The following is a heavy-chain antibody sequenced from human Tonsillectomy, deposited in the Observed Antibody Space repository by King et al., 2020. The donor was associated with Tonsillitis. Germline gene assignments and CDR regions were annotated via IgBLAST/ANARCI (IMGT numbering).Heavy chain of an antibody. CDR2: INHSGST. CDR1: GGSFSGYY. Sequence: VQLPQWGAGLLKPSETLSLTCAVYGGSFSGYYWSWIRQPPGKGLEWIGEINHSGSTNYNPSLKSRVTISVDTSKNQFSLTLSSVTAADTAVYYCARGHIDYYYYYYMDVWGKGTTVTVSS. CDR3: ARGHIDYYYYYYMDV. J-gene: IGHJ6*03. V-gene: IGHV4-34*01.